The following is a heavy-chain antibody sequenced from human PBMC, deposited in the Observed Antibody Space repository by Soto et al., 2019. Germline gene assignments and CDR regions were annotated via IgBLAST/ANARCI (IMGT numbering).Heavy chain of an antibody. Sequence: PSETLSLTCTVSGGSISSSIYYWGWIRQPPGKGLEWIGSIYYSGSTYYNPSLKSRVTISVDTSKNQFSLKLSSVTAADTAVYYCARLREYYYFDYWGQGTLVTVSS. CDR1: GGSISSSIYY. J-gene: IGHJ4*02. CDR3: ARLREYYYFDY. V-gene: IGHV4-39*01. CDR2: IYYSGST.